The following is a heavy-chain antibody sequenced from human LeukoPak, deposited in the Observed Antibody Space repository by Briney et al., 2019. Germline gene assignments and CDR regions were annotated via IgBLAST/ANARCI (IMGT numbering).Heavy chain of an antibody. Sequence: GGSLRLSCAASGFTVSSNYMSWVRQAPGKGLEWVSVIYSGGSTYYADSVKGRFTISRDNSKNTLYLQMNSLRAEDTAVYYCARRKLLWGGMDVWGQGTTVTVSS. J-gene: IGHJ6*02. CDR3: ARRKLLWGGMDV. CDR2: IYSGGST. D-gene: IGHD3-10*01. V-gene: IGHV3-53*01. CDR1: GFTVSSNY.